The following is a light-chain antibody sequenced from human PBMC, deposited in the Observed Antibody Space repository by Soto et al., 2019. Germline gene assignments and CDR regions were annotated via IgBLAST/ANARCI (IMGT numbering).Light chain of an antibody. CDR1: SSNIGNNY. CDR3: ATLDGSLPGEV. Sequence: QSVLTQSPSVSAAPGQTVTISCSGSSSNIGNNYVSWYQQLPGTAPKPLTYDNNKRPSGIPDRFSGSKSGTSGTLDITGLQTGDEADYYCATLDGSLPGEVFGGGTKLTVL. V-gene: IGLV1-51*01. J-gene: IGLJ2*01. CDR2: DNN.